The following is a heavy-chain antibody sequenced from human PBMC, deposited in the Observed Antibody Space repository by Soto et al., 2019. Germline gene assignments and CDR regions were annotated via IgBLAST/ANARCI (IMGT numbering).Heavy chain of an antibody. Sequence: ASVKVSCKASGYTFTGYYMHWVRQAPGQGLEWMGWINPNSGGTNYAQKFQGRVTMTRDTSISTAYMELSRLRSDDTAVYYCASGGSLGLGVPAAPNYYFDFWGQGPLVTVSS. CDR1: GYTFTGYY. D-gene: IGHD2-2*01. CDR3: ASGGSLGLGVPAAPNYYFDF. J-gene: IGHJ4*02. CDR2: INPNSGGT. V-gene: IGHV1-2*02.